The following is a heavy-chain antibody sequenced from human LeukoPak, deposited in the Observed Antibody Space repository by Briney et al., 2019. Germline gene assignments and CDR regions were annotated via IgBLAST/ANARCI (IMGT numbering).Heavy chain of an antibody. CDR2: ISSSGSTI. CDR3: ARGIDNWNYPPWFDP. CDR1: GFTFSDYY. V-gene: IGHV3-11*01. D-gene: IGHD1-7*01. Sequence: PGRSLRLSCAASGFTFSDYYMSWIRQAPGKGLEWVSYISSSGSTIYYADSVKGRFTISRDNAKNSLYLQMNSLRAEDTAVYYCARGIDNWNYPPWFDPWGQGTLVTVSS. J-gene: IGHJ5*02.